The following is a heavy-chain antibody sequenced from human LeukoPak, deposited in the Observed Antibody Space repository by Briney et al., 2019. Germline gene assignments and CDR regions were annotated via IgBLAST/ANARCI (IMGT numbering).Heavy chain of an antibody. CDR3: ASGYLGITMIVVVMGY. J-gene: IGHJ4*02. Sequence: NPNSGNTGYAPKFHGRVTMTRNTSISPAYLELSSLRSEDTAVYYCASGYLGITMIVVVMGYWGQGTLVTVSS. D-gene: IGHD3-22*01. V-gene: IGHV1-8*01. CDR2: NPNSGNT.